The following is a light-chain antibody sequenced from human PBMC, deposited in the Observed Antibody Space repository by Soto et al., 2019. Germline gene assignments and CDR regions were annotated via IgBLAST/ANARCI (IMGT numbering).Light chain of an antibody. CDR1: TNDVAGYNY. CDR3: NSYTSSSTFV. V-gene: IGLV2-14*01. Sequence: QSALTQPASVSASPGQSITISCTGTTNDVAGYNYVSWYQQHPGQAPKLMIYGVNNRPSGVSNRFSGSRSGNTASLTISGRQSEDEAEYYCNSYTSSSTFVFGTGTKLTVL. J-gene: IGLJ1*01. CDR2: GVN.